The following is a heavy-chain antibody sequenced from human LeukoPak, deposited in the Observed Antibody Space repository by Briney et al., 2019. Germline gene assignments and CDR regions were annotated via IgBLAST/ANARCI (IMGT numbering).Heavy chain of an antibody. CDR2: ISYDGSNE. D-gene: IGHD3-10*01. V-gene: IGHV3-30*04. CDR3: AKAGYGSGSYYFDY. J-gene: IGHJ4*02. Sequence: GGSLRLSCAASGFTFSSYVMHWVRQAPGKGLEWVAIISYDGSNEYYADSVKGRFTISRGNSKNTLYLQMNSLRAEDTAVYYCAKAGYGSGSYYFDYWGQGTLVTVSS. CDR1: GFTFSSYV.